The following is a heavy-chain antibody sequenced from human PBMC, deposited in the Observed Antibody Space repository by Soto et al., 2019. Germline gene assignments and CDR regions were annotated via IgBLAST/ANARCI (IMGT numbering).Heavy chain of an antibody. J-gene: IGHJ4*02. CDR2: IYYSGST. CDR1: GGSISSGEYC. Sequence: SETLSLTCTVSGGSISSGEYCWSWIRQPPGKGLEWIGYIYYSGSTYYNPSLKSRVTISVDTSKNQFSLKLSSVTAADTAVYYCARGTIVGPPRSYYFDYWGQGTLVTVSS. V-gene: IGHV4-30-4*01. CDR3: ARGTIVGPPRSYYFDY. D-gene: IGHD3-22*01.